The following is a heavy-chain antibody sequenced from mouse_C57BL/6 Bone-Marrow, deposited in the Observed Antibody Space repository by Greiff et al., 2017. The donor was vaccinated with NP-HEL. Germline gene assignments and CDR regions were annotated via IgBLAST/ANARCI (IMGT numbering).Heavy chain of an antibody. CDR1: GFNIKDDY. CDR2: IDPENGDT. D-gene: IGHD1-1*01. V-gene: IGHV14-4*01. J-gene: IGHJ4*01. Sequence: EVQVVESGAELVRPGASVKLSCTASGFNIKDDYMHWVKQRPEQGLEWIGWIDPENGDTEYASKFQGKATITADTSSNTAYLQLSSLTSEDTAVYYCTRFPTVVSMDYWGQGTSVTVSS. CDR3: TRFPTVVSMDY.